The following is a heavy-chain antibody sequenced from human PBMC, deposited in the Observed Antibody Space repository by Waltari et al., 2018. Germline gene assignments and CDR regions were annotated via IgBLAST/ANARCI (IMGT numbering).Heavy chain of an antibody. CDR1: GGSFSGYY. CDR3: ARGRGYSSSSIDY. CDR2: INHSGST. D-gene: IGHD6-6*01. J-gene: IGHJ4*02. V-gene: IGHV4-34*01. Sequence: QVQLQQWGAGLLKPSETLSLTCAVYGGSFSGYYWSWIRQPPGKGLEWIGEINHSGSTNSNPSLKSRVTISVDTSKNQFSLKLSSVTAADTAVYYCARGRGYSSSSIDYWGQGTLVTVSS.